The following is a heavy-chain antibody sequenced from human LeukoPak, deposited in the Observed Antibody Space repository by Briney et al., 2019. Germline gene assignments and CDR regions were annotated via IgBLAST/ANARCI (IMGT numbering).Heavy chain of an antibody. Sequence: GGSLRLSCAASGFTFSSYAMSWVRQAPGKGLEWVSLISGSGGNTYYADSVKGRFTISRDNSKNTLYLQMNSLRADDTAVYYCAKVRTGDLDYWGQGTLVTVSS. CDR1: GFTFSSYA. CDR3: AKVRTGDLDY. CDR2: ISGSGGNT. V-gene: IGHV3-23*01. D-gene: IGHD7-27*01. J-gene: IGHJ4*02.